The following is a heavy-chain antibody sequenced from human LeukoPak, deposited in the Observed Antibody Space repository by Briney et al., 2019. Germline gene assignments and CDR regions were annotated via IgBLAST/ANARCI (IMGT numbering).Heavy chain of an antibody. V-gene: IGHV4-39*01. D-gene: IGHD5-12*01. Sequence: SETLSLTCTVSGDSITSSSHHWGWIRQSPWKGLEWIGSIYFGRTTYYNPSLSSRVALSVVTSKNQFSLQLTSVTAADTAVYYCVRHDGRGGATMGSLDSWGQGSPVTVSS. CDR2: IYFGRTT. CDR1: GDSITSSSHH. J-gene: IGHJ4*02. CDR3: VRHDGRGGATMGSLDS.